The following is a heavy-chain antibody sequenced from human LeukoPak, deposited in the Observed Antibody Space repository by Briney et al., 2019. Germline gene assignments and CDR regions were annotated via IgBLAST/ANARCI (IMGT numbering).Heavy chain of an antibody. V-gene: IGHV4-61*02. D-gene: IGHD2-2*01. Sequence: SQTLSLTCTVSGGSISSGSYYWSWIRQPAGKGLEWIGRIYTSGSTNYNPSLKSRVTISVDTSKNQFSLKLSSVTAADTAVYYCARENCSSTSCSLSGWFDPWGQGTLVTVSS. CDR2: IYTSGST. CDR1: GGSISSGSYY. CDR3: ARENCSSTSCSLSGWFDP. J-gene: IGHJ5*02.